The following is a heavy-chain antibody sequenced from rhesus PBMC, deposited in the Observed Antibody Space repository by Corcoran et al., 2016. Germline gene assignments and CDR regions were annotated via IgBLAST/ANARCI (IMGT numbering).Heavy chain of an antibody. CDR1: GGSISGYYL. V-gene: IGHV4-143*01. D-gene: IGHD3-3*01. Sequence: QVQLQESGPGVVKPSETLSLTCAVSGGSISGYYLWSWIRQPPGKGLEWIGYIYGGSGSTSYNPSLKMRFTISKDASKNQFSLKLSSVTAADTAVYYCAKTYYNIWTGYLDYWGQGVLVTVSS. J-gene: IGHJ4*01. CDR2: IYGGSGST. CDR3: AKTYYNIWTGYLDY.